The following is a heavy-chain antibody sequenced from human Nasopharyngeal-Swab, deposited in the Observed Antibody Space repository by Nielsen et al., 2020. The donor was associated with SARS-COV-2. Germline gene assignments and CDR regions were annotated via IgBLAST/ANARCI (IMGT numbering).Heavy chain of an antibody. V-gene: IGHV3-15*01. D-gene: IGHD3-16*02. CDR2: IKSKTDGGTT. CDR1: GFTFSNAW. CDR3: AKDGPEGITFGGVIVDEAGNYGMDV. Sequence: GESLKISCAASGFTFSNAWMSWVRQAPGKGLEWVGRIKSKTDGGTTDYAAPVKGRFTISRDNSKNTLYLQMNSLRAEDTAVYYCAKDGPEGITFGGVIVDEAGNYGMDVWGQGTTVTVSS. J-gene: IGHJ6*02.